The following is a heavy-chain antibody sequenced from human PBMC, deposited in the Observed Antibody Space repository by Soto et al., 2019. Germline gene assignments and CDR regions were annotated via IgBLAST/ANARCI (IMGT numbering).Heavy chain of an antibody. Sequence: GGSLRLSCAASGFTFSSYGMHWVRQAPGKGLEWVAVIWYDGSNKYYADSVKGRFTISRDNSKNTLYLQMNSLRAEDTAVYYCARGNWNDILTDYYGMDVWGQGTTVTVSS. J-gene: IGHJ6*02. CDR1: GFTFSSYG. CDR2: IWYDGSNK. D-gene: IGHD3-9*01. V-gene: IGHV3-33*01. CDR3: ARGNWNDILTDYYGMDV.